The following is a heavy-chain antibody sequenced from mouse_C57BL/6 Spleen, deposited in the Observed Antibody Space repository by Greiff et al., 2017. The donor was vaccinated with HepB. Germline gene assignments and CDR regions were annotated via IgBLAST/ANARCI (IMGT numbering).Heavy chain of an antibody. CDR2: IYPGDGDT. CDR3: ARGGFITTVVAEGYYFDY. CDR1: GYAFSSYW. Sequence: QVQLQQSGAELVKPGASVKISCKASGYAFSSYWMNWVKQRPGKGLEWIGQIYPGDGDTNYNGKFKGKATLTADKSSSTAYMQLSSLTSEDSAVYFCARGGFITTVVAEGYYFDYWGQGTTLTVSS. J-gene: IGHJ2*01. V-gene: IGHV1-80*01. D-gene: IGHD1-1*01.